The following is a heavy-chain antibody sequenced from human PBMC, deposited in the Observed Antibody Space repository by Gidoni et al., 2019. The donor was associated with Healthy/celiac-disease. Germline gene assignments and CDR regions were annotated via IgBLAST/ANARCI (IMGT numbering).Heavy chain of an antibody. CDR2: ISWNSGSI. V-gene: IGHV3-9*01. J-gene: IGHJ4*02. D-gene: IGHD4-17*01. CDR1: GFTVDDYA. CDR3: AKELYGDYDEGLDY. Sequence: EVQLVESGGGLVQPGRSLRLSCAASGFTVDDYAMHWVRQAPGKGREWVSGISWNSGSIGYADSVKGRFTISRDNAKNSLYLQMNSLRAEDTALYYCAKELYGDYDEGLDYWGQGTLVTVSS.